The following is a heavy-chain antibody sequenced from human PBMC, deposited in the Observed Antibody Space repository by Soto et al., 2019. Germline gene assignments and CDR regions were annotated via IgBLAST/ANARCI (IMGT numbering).Heavy chain of an antibody. V-gene: IGHV1-69*13. J-gene: IGHJ6*02. CDR2: IIPIFGTA. CDR3: ARSKYYDILTGPYYYYYYGMDV. Sequence: GASVKVSCKASGGTFSSYAISWVRQAPGQGLEWMGGIIPIFGTANYAQKFQGRVTITADESTSTAYMELSSLRSEDTAVYYCARSKYYDILTGPYYYYYYGMDVWGQGTTVTVSS. D-gene: IGHD3-9*01. CDR1: GGTFSSYA.